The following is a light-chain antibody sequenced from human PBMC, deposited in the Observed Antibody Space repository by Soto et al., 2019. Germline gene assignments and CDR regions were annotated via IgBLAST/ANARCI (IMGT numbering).Light chain of an antibody. CDR3: QQYYNNPRA. CDR2: WAS. CDR1: QSVLYSSNNKNY. V-gene: IGKV4-1*01. Sequence: DIVMTQSPDSLAVSLGERATINCKSSQSVLYSSNNKNYLAWYQQQPGQPPKLLIYWASIRESGVPDRFSRSGSGTDFTHTISSVQAEDVAVYYCQQYYNNPRAFGQGTQVEIK. J-gene: IGKJ1*01.